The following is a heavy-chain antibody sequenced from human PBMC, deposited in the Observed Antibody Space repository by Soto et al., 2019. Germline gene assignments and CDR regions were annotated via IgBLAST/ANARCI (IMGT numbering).Heavy chain of an antibody. CDR3: ARGPTGMSDY. CDR1: GYTFTSYD. V-gene: IGHV1-8*01. J-gene: IGHJ4*02. Sequence: QVQLVQSGAEVKSPGASVKVSCKASGYTFTSYDINWVRQATGQGFEWMGWMNPKSGGTRYIQKFQGRVTMTRDTSRSTAYRELGSLTSEDTAVYYCARGPTGMSDYWGQGALVTVSS. CDR2: MNPKSGGT.